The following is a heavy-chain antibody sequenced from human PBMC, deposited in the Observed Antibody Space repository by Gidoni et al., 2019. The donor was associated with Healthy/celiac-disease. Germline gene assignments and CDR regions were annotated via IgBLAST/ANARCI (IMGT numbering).Heavy chain of an antibody. CDR1: GFTFRSYA. D-gene: IGHD3-3*01. CDR2: ISGSGGST. V-gene: IGHV3-23*01. CDR3: AKEAIFGVVIKRSYFDY. Sequence: EVQLLESGGGLVQPGGCLRLSCAASGFTFRSYAMSWVRQAPGKGLGWVSAISGSGGSTYYADSVKGRFTISRDNSKNTLYLQMNSLRAEDTAVYYCAKEAIFGVVIKRSYFDYWGQGTLVTVSS. J-gene: IGHJ4*02.